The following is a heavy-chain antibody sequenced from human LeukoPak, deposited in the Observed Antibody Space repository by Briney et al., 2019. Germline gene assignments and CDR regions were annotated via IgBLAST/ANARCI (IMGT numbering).Heavy chain of an antibody. V-gene: IGHV1-69*13. CDR2: IIPIFGKA. J-gene: IGHJ3*02. D-gene: IGHD3-10*01. CDR1: GGTFSSYA. Sequence: SVKVSCKAAGGTFSSYAISWVRQAPGQGLEWMGGIIPIFGKANYAQKFQGGVTITADESTSTAYMELSSLRSEDMAVYYCAREDDTMVQWAFAIWGQGTMVTVSS. CDR3: AREDDTMVQWAFAI.